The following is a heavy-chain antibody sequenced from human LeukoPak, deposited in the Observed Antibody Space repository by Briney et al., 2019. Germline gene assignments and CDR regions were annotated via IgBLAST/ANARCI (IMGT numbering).Heavy chain of an antibody. CDR1: GYTFTSYG. CDR2: ISAYNGNT. CDR3: ARDQACSGGSVYSGAGDWFDP. J-gene: IGHJ5*02. V-gene: IGHV1-18*01. Sequence: ASVKVSCKASGYTFTSYGISWVRQAPAQGLEWMGWISAYNGNTNYAQKLQGRVTMTTDTSTSTAYMELRSLRSDDTAVYYCARDQACSGGSVYSGAGDWFDPWGQGTLVTVSS. D-gene: IGHD2-15*01.